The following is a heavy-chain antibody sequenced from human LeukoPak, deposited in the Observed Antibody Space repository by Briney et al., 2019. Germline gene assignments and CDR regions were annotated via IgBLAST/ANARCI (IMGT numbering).Heavy chain of an antibody. V-gene: IGHV4-4*07. CDR3: ARAPEYDSSGYYLDY. CDR2: IYTSGST. D-gene: IGHD3-22*01. J-gene: IGHJ4*02. Sequence: PSETLSLTCTVSGGSISSYYWSWIRQPAGKGLEWIGRIYTSGSTNYNPSLKSRVTISVDTSKNQFSLKLSSVTAADTAVYYCARAPEYDSSGYYLDYWGQGTLVTVSS. CDR1: GGSISSYY.